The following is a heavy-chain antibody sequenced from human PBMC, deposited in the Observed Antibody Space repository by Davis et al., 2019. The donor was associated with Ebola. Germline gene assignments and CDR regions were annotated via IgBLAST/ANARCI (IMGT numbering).Heavy chain of an antibody. V-gene: IGHV4-34*01. CDR2: INHSGST. J-gene: IGHJ6*02. Sequence: GSLRLSCAVYGGSFSGYYWSWIRQPPGKGLEWIGEINHSGSTNYNLSLKSRVTISVDTSKNQFSLKLSSVTAADTAVYYCARGYDFWSGYYSWYVWGQGTTVTVSS. CDR1: GGSFSGYY. CDR3: ARGYDFWSGYYSWYV. D-gene: IGHD3-3*01.